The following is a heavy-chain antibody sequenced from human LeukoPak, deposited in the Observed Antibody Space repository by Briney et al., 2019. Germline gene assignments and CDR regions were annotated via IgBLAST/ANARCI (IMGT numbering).Heavy chain of an antibody. D-gene: IGHD6-6*01. CDR3: ARGGVAARPNSRYYYGMDV. Sequence: SETLSLTCTVSGGSISGYYWSWIRQPPGKGLEWIGYIYYSGSTNYNPSLKSRVTISVDTSKNQFSLKLSSVTAADTAVYYCARGGVAARPNSRYYYGMDVWGQGTTVTVSS. CDR2: IYYSGST. CDR1: GGSISGYY. J-gene: IGHJ6*02. V-gene: IGHV4-59*01.